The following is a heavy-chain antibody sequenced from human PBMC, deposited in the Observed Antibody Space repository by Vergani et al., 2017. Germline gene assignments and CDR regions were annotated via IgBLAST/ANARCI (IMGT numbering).Heavy chain of an antibody. D-gene: IGHD3-10*01. J-gene: IGHJ5*02. V-gene: IGHV4-34*01. CDR2: INHSGST. CDR1: GGSFSGYY. CDR3: ARGCRRTIRVRGNNWFDP. Sequence: QVQLQQWGAGLLKPSETLSLTCAVYGGSFSGYYWSWIRQPPGKGLEWIGEINHSGSTNYNPSLKSRVTISVDTSKNQFSLKLSSVTAADTAVYYCARGCRRTIRVRGNNWFDPWGQGTLVTVSS.